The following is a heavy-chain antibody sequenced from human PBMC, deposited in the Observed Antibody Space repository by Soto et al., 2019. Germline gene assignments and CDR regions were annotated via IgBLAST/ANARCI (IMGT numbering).Heavy chain of an antibody. V-gene: IGHV3-66*01. CDR3: TRDSSPTVTADS. J-gene: IGHJ4*02. CDR2: MYSGGST. CDR1: GFTVSGSY. D-gene: IGHD4-17*01. Sequence: EVQLVESGGGLVQPGGSLRLSCAAFGFTVSGSYMTWVRQAPGKGLEWVSVMYSGGSTYYADSVKGRFTVSIDTSKNTLYLQMNNLRAEDTAVYYCTRDSSPTVTADSWGQGTLVTVSS.